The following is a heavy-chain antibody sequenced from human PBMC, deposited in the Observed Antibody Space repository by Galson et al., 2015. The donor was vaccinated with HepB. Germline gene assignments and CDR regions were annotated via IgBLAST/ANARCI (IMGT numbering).Heavy chain of an antibody. CDR1: GYSFTSYW. CDR2: IYPGDSDT. Sequence: QSGAEVKKPGESLKISCKGSGYSFTSYWIGWVRQMPGKGLEWMGIIYPGDSDTRYSPSFQGQVTISADKSISTAYLQWSSLKASDTAMYYCARHLRITMVQGVIGYYYYYYMDVWGKGTTVTVSS. J-gene: IGHJ6*03. V-gene: IGHV5-51*01. D-gene: IGHD3-10*01. CDR3: ARHLRITMVQGVIGYYYYYYMDV.